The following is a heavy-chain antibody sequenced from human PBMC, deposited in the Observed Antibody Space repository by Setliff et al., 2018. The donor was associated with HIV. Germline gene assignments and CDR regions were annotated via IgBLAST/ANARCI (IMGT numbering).Heavy chain of an antibody. CDR1: GGSISSSNW. V-gene: IGHV4-4*02. J-gene: IGHJ5*02. D-gene: IGHD6-13*01. Sequence: SETLSLTCAVSGGSISSSNWGSWVRQPPGKGLEWIGEIYHSGRANYNPSLKSRVIISIDKSKNKFSLKVSSVTAADTAVYYCARILVAAAGTGFDPWGQGTLVTVSS. CDR3: ARILVAAAGTGFDP. CDR2: IYHSGRA.